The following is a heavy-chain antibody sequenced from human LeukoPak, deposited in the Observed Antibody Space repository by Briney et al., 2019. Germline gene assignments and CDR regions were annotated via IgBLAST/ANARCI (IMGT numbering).Heavy chain of an antibody. J-gene: IGHJ4*02. D-gene: IGHD6-13*01. Sequence: ASVKVSCKVSGHTLTELSMHWVRQAPGKGLEWMGGFDPEDGETIYAQKFQGRVTMTEDTSTDTAYMELSSLTSEDTAVYYCATGPPLLYSSSWYNFDYWGQGTLVTVSS. CDR3: ATGPPLLYSSSWYNFDY. V-gene: IGHV1-24*01. CDR2: FDPEDGET. CDR1: GHTLTELS.